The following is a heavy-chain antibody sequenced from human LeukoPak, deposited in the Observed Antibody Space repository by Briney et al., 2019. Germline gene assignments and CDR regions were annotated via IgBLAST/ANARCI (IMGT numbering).Heavy chain of an antibody. Sequence: PGGSLRLSCAASGFTFSSYGMNWVRQAPGKGLEWVSSISSSSSYIYYADSVKGRFTISRDNAKNSLYLQMNSLRAEDTAVYYCASTPYDILTGPLAPHDYWGQGTLVTVSS. V-gene: IGHV3-21*01. J-gene: IGHJ4*02. CDR2: ISSSSSYI. CDR1: GFTFSSYG. CDR3: ASTPYDILTGPLAPHDY. D-gene: IGHD3-9*01.